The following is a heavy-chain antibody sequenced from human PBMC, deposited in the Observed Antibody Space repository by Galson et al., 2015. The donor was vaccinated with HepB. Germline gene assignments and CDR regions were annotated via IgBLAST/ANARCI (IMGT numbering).Heavy chain of an antibody. D-gene: IGHD5-12*01. J-gene: IGHJ4*02. V-gene: IGHV6-1*01. Sequence: AISGDSVSSHIAAWNWVRQSPSRGLEWLGRTYYRSKWHNDYAPSVNSRITIDADTSKNQFSLQLNSVTPEDTAVYYCAAYAYRGYSGCEGAVNWGQGTLVTVSS. CDR1: GDSVSSHIAA. CDR2: TYYRSKWHN. CDR3: AAYAYRGYSGCEGAVN.